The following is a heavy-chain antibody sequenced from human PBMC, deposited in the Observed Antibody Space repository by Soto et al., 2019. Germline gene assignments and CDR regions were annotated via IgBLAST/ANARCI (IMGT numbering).Heavy chain of an antibody. CDR1: GFTFSSYA. CDR3: ARDPEVRYFDWLLPATYFDY. CDR2: ISYDGSNK. V-gene: IGHV3-30-3*01. J-gene: IGHJ4*02. Sequence: GGSLRLSCAASGFTFSSYAMHWVRQAPGKGLEWVAVISYDGSNKYYADSVKGRFTISRDNSKNTLYLQMNSLRAEDTAVYYCARDPEVRYFDWLLPATYFDYWGQGTLVTVSS. D-gene: IGHD3-9*01.